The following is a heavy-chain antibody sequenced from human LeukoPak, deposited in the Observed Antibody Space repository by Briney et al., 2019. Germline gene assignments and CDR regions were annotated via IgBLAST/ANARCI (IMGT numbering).Heavy chain of an antibody. D-gene: IGHD2-21*02. Sequence: SETLSLTCTVSVDSISNYYGSWIRQATGGGVECLGHIYYSGSTKYNPSLKSRVTLSVDTSKNQFSLNLSSVTAADTAVYYCARGGRQQWLLFAFHIWGQGTMVTVSS. CDR1: VDSISNYY. J-gene: IGHJ3*02. CDR2: IYYSGST. CDR3: ARGGRQQWLLFAFHI. V-gene: IGHV4-59*01.